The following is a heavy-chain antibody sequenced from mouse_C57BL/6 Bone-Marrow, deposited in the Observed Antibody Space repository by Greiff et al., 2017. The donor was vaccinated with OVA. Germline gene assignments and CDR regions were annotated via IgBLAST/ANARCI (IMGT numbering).Heavy chain of an antibody. D-gene: IGHD1-1*01. CDR1: GYTYTDYY. CDR3: ARGRYYGSTSWFAY. V-gene: IGHV1-19*01. Sequence: VQLQQSGPVLVKPGASVKMSCKASGYTYTDYYMNWVKQSHGKSLEWIGVINPYNGGTSYNQKFKGKATLTVDKSSSTAYMELNSLTSEDSAVYYCARGRYYGSTSWFAYWGQGTLVTVST. CDR2: INPYNGGT. J-gene: IGHJ3*01.